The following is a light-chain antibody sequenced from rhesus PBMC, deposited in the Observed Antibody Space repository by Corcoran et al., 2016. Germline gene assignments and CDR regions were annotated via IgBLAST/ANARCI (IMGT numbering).Light chain of an antibody. Sequence: DIQLTQSPSSLSASVGDRVTLTCRASQGISSYLAWYQQKSGKAPKLLFFDASYLESGVPSRFSGSGSGTEFTLPISSLQPADFATYYCQQRNTYPPTFGQGTKVEIK. CDR3: QQRNTYPPT. V-gene: IGKV1-38*01. J-gene: IGKJ1*01. CDR2: DAS. CDR1: QGISSY.